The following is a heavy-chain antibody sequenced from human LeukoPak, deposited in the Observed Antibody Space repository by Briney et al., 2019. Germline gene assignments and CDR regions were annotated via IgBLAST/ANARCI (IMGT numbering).Heavy chain of an antibody. J-gene: IGHJ5*02. D-gene: IGHD1-1*01. Sequence: ASVKVSCKTSGYSFTNYDINWVRQATGQGLEWMGWMSPNSGKAGYAQKFQGRVTITADESTSTAYMQLSSLRSEDTAVYYCARGPTENWFDPWGQGTLVTVSS. V-gene: IGHV1-8*01. CDR2: MSPNSGKA. CDR1: GYSFTNYD. CDR3: ARGPTENWFDP.